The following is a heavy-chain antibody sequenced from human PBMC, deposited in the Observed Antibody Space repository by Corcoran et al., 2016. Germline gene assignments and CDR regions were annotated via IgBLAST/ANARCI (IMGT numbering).Heavy chain of an antibody. Sequence: QVQLVQSGAEVKKPGSSVKVSCKASGGTFSSYAISWVRQAPGPGLEWMGGIIPIFGTANYAQKFQGRVTITADKSTSTAYMELSSLRSGDTAVDYCARGGGYCSGGSCDSGSAPSYYYYGMDVWGQGTTVTVSS. CDR1: GGTFSSYA. V-gene: IGHV1-69*06. CDR3: ARGGGYCSGGSCDSGSAPSYYYYGMDV. J-gene: IGHJ6*02. CDR2: IIPIFGTA. D-gene: IGHD2-15*01.